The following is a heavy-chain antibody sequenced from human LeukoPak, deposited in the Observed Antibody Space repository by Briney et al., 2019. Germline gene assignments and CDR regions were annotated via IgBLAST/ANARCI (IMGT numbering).Heavy chain of an antibody. V-gene: IGHV3-23*01. CDR1: GFTFSSNA. Sequence: GGSLRLSCAASGFTFSSNAMSWVRQAPGQGLEWVSAISGSGGSTYYVDSVKGRFTISRDNSKNTLYLQMNSLRAEDTAVYYCAKSPLSSSWYFDYWGQGTLVTVSS. CDR2: ISGSGGST. D-gene: IGHD6-13*01. CDR3: AKSPLSSSWYFDY. J-gene: IGHJ4*02.